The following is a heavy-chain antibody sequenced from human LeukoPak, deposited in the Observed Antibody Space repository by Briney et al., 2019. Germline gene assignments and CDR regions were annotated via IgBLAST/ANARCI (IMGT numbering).Heavy chain of an antibody. J-gene: IGHJ4*02. Sequence: PGGSLRLSCAASGFTFSSYAMHWVRQAPGKGLEYVSAISSNGGSTYYANSVKGRFTISRDNSKNTLYLQVGSLRAEDMAVYYCARDKDGHFDYWGQGTLVTVSS. CDR1: GFTFSSYA. CDR3: ARDKDGHFDY. V-gene: IGHV3-64*01. CDR2: ISSNGGST.